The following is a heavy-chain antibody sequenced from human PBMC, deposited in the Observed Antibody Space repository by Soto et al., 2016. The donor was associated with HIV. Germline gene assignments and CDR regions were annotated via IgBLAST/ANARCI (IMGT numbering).Heavy chain of an antibody. Sequence: EVQLLESGGGLVQPGGSLRLSCAASGFIFSSYAMSWVRQAPGKGLEWVSTISVSGASTYYADSVKGRFTISRDNSKNTLYLQMNSLRAEDTAVYYCAKDEEGYYGSGSYYRALYYFDYWGQGTLVTVSS. J-gene: IGHJ4*02. CDR2: ISVSGAST. CDR1: GFIFSSYA. CDR3: AKDEEGYYGSGSYYRALYYFDY. D-gene: IGHD3-10*01. V-gene: IGHV3-23*01.